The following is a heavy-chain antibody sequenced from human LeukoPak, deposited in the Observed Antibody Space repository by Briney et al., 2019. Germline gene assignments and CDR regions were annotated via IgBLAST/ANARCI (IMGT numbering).Heavy chain of an antibody. CDR2: IIPIFGTA. CDR3: AGSSSSEFWYFQH. J-gene: IGHJ1*01. Sequence: ASVKVSCKASGGTFSSYAISWVRQAPGQGLEWMGGIIPIFGTANYAQKFQGRVTITTDESTSTAYMELSSLRSEDTAVYYCAGSSSSEFWYFQHWGQGTLVTVSS. V-gene: IGHV1-69*05. D-gene: IGHD6-6*01. CDR1: GGTFSSYA.